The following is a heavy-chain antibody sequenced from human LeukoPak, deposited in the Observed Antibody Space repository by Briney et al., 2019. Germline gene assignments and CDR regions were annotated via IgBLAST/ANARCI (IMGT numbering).Heavy chain of an antibody. Sequence: SETLSLTCTVSGGSISSYCWSWIRQSAGKGLEWVGRISTSGSTNYNPSLKSRVTMSVDTSKNQFSLKLSSVTAADTAVYYCARDSSGYYLTFDYWGQGTLVTVSS. CDR3: ARDSSGYYLTFDY. J-gene: IGHJ4*02. CDR1: GGSISSYC. D-gene: IGHD3-22*01. CDR2: ISTSGST. V-gene: IGHV4-4*07.